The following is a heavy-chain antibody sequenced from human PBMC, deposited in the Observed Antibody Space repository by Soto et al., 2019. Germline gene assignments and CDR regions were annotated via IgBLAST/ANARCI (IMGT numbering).Heavy chain of an antibody. Sequence: EVQLVESGGGLIQPGGSLRLICAASGLSVTANYMTWVRQAPGKGLEWLSIIYRGGGTYYADSLKGRAIISRDGSRNMVLLQMNRLPAEDAGVYYCARRDDSETFDIWRRGTAVNVSS. CDR3: ARRDDSETFDI. CDR2: IYRGGGT. D-gene: IGHD5-18*01. J-gene: IGHJ3*02. CDR1: GLSVTANY. V-gene: IGHV3-53*01.